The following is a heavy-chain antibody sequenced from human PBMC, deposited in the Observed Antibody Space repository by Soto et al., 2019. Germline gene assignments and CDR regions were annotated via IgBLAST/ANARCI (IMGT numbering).Heavy chain of an antibody. J-gene: IGHJ3*02. CDR2: ISYDGNSE. Sequence: QMQLVESGGGVVQPGGSLRVSCAASGFIFGAYTMHWVRQAPGKWLEWVAVISYDGNSEHYTDTVKGRFIVSRDNSKSTMYLEMNSLRAEDTAVYYCARDGYSGRSEGFDIWGQGTMVTVSS. CDR3: ARDGYSGRSEGFDI. V-gene: IGHV3-30*14. D-gene: IGHD1-26*01. CDR1: GFIFGAYT.